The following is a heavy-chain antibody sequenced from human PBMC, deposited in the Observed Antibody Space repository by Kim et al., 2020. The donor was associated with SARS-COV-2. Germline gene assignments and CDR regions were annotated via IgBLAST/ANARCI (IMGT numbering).Heavy chain of an antibody. J-gene: IGHJ4*01. CDR3: ARGYCSSSSGFYFDF. D-gene: IGHD2-2*01. CDR1: GFTFSNYG. CDR2: IWYDGSTD. V-gene: IGHV3-33*01. Sequence: GGSLRLSCAASGFTFSNYGMHWVRQAPGKGLEWVAVIWYDGSTDFYTDSVKGRFTISRDNSKNTLYLQMNSLRAEDTAVYYCARGYCSSSSGFYFDFWG.